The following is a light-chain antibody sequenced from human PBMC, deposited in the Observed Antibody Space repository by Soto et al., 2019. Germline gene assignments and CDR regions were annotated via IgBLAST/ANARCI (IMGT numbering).Light chain of an antibody. CDR1: QSINTW. V-gene: IGKV1-5*03. CDR2: KAS. J-gene: IGKJ4*01. Sequence: DIQLTQSPSTLPASVGYTITITCRASQSINTWLAWYQQRPGKAPKLLIYKASTLEGGVPSRLRGSGYGTELSITISSLQTDDFGTYYCQQYDTYPLTFGGGTKVDIK. CDR3: QQYDTYPLT.